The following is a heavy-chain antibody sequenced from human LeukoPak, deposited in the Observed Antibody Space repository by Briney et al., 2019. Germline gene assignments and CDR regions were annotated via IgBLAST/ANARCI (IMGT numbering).Heavy chain of an antibody. CDR2: LYTRGSP. J-gene: IGHJ4*02. Sequence: SETLSLTCTVSGDSINGYHWTWLRLPAGKGLEWIGRLYTRGSPNYNPSLSSRVTMSLDATKNRFSLNLRSVTAADTAVYYCARGVAAAGIPYWGRGTLVTVSS. D-gene: IGHD6-13*01. CDR3: ARGVAAAGIPY. V-gene: IGHV4-4*07. CDR1: GDSINGYH.